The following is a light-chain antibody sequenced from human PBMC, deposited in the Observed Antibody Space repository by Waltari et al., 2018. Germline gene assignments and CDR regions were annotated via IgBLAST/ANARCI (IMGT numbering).Light chain of an antibody. Sequence: DIQMTQSPSSLSASVGDRVTISCRASQSINRYLSWYQQKSGKAPKLLIYAASSLQSGVQSXFSGSGSGTDFTLTISSLQPEDFATYYCQQSYSSHTFGQGTKLEIK. CDR1: QSINRY. V-gene: IGKV1-39*01. CDR2: AAS. J-gene: IGKJ2*01. CDR3: QQSYSSHT.